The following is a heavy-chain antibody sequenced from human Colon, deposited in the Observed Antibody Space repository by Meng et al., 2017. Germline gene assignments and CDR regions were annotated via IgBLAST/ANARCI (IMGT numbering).Heavy chain of an antibody. Sequence: QVHLVRSGAEVKTPGSSVKISCEASGYTFTTFFLNWVRQTPDQGFEWLGRINPNSGVTNFAQKFQGRVTMTRDTSISTAYMELASLRSDDTGVYYCARMGAGAAFDFWGQGTLVTVSS. CDR2: INPNSGVT. D-gene: IGHD1-26*01. V-gene: IGHV1-2*05. J-gene: IGHJ4*02. CDR1: GYTFTTFF. CDR3: ARMGAGAAFDF.